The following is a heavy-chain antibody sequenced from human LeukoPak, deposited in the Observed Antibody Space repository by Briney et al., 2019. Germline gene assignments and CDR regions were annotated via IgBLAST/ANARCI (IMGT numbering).Heavy chain of an antibody. CDR1: GFTFSAYA. J-gene: IGHJ4*02. Sequence: AGGSLRLSCAASGFTFSAYAMSWVRQAPGKGLDWVSAISDSGAMTHYADSVKGRFSISRDNSKNTLYLQLSSLRAEDTAIYYCAKGSYYDFWSDYSYWGQGTLVTVSS. D-gene: IGHD3-3*01. V-gene: IGHV3-23*01. CDR2: ISDSGAMT. CDR3: AKGSYYDFWSDYSY.